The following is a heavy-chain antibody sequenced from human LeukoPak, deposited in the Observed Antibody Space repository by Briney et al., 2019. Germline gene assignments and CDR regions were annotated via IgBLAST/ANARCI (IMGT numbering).Heavy chain of an antibody. V-gene: IGHV3-23*01. D-gene: IGHD6-13*01. Sequence: PGGSLRLSCAASGFTFSSYAMSWVRQAPGKGLEWVSIISGSGGSTYYVGSVKGRFTIFRDNSKNTLYLQMNSLRADDTAVYYCAKEPGIAAAAQNNWFDPWGQGTLVTVSS. CDR1: GFTFSSYA. CDR2: ISGSGGST. CDR3: AKEPGIAAAAQNNWFDP. J-gene: IGHJ5*02.